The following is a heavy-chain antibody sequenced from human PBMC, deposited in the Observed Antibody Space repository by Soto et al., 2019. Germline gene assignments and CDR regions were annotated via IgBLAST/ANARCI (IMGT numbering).Heavy chain of an antibody. CDR2: IWFDGSDK. D-gene: IGHD2-15*01. Sequence: LRLSCAASGFTFSSYGMHWVRQAPGKGLEWVALIWFDGSDKYYTESVKGRFTISRDNSKSTLYLQMNSLRAEDTAVYYCARLYCSASSCYSVGAFDIRGQGTMVTVSS. J-gene: IGHJ3*02. CDR3: ARLYCSASSCYSVGAFDI. CDR1: GFTFSSYG. V-gene: IGHV3-33*01.